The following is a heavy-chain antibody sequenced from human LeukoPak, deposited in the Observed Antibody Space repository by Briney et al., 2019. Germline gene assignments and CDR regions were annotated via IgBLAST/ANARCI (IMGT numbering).Heavy chain of an antibody. J-gene: IGHJ4*02. CDR2: IYYTGST. CDR1: GGSISGSSYY. V-gene: IGHV4-39*01. CDR3: ARRWDISAPFAYDY. D-gene: IGHD3-22*01. Sequence: SETLSLTCTVSGGSISGSSYYWGWIRQPPGKGLEWIAIIYYTGSTYYNPSLKSRVTISADTSKNQFSLKLSSVTAADTAVYYCARRWDISAPFAYDYWGQGTLVTVSS.